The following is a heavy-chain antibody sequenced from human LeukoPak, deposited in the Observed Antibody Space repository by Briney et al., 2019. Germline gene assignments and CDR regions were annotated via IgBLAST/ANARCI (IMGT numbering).Heavy chain of an antibody. CDR1: DGSFSGYY. V-gene: IGHV4-59*08. CDR3: ARQYTSDAFDI. CDR2: IYYSGST. J-gene: IGHJ3*02. D-gene: IGHD2-2*02. Sequence: TSETLSLTCAVYDGSFSGYYWSWIRRPPGKGLEWIGYIYYSGSTNYNPSLKSRVTISVDTSKNQFSLKLSSVTAADTAVYYCARQYTSDAFDIWGQGTMVTVSS.